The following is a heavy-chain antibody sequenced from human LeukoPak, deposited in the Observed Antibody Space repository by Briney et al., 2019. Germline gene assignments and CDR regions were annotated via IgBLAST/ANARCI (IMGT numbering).Heavy chain of an antibody. D-gene: IGHD1-1*01. Sequence: GGSLRLSCAASGFTFTKYWMHWVRQAPGKGPVWVARINSDGSSTSYADSVKGRFTISRDNAKNTLYLQRNSLRAEDTAVYYCTDLSTGDAFDIWGQGTMVTVSS. V-gene: IGHV3-74*01. J-gene: IGHJ3*02. CDR2: INSDGSST. CDR3: TDLSTGDAFDI. CDR1: GFTFTKYW.